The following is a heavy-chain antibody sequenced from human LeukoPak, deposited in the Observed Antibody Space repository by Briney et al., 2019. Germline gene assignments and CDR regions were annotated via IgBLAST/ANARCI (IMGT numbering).Heavy chain of an antibody. CDR3: AKDMGYCSGGSCRDAFDI. J-gene: IGHJ3*02. D-gene: IGHD2-15*01. CDR1: GFTFDDYA. Sequence: PGGSLRLSCAASGFTFDDYAMPWVRQAPGKGLEWVSGISWNSGSIGYADSVKGRFTISRDNAKNSLHLQMNSLRAEDTALYYCAKDMGYCSGGSCRDAFDIWGQGTMVTVSS. CDR2: ISWNSGSI. V-gene: IGHV3-9*01.